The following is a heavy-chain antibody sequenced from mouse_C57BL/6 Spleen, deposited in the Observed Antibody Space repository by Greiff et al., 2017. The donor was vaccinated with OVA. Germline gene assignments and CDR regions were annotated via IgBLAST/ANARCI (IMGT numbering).Heavy chain of an antibody. Sequence: VQLQQPGAELVRPGTSVKLSCKASGYTFTSYWMHWVKQRPGQGLEWIGVIDPSDSYTNYNQKFKGKATLTVDTSSSTAYMQLSSLTSEDSAVYYCATGPYYFDYWGQGTTLTVSS. CDR2: IDPSDSYT. V-gene: IGHV1-59*01. CDR1: GYTFTSYW. CDR3: ATGPYYFDY. J-gene: IGHJ2*01.